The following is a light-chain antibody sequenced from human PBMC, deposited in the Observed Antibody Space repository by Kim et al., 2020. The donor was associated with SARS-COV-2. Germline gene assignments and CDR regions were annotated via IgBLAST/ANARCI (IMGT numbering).Light chain of an antibody. CDR3: SSCAGTNNLV. V-gene: IGLV2-8*01. CDR1: SSDVGGYNF. J-gene: IGLJ2*01. Sequence: GQSVTISCAATSSDVGGYNFVSWYQHHPGKAPKLMIYEVNKRPSGVPDRFSGSKSGNSASLTVSGLQAEDEADYYCSSCAGTNNLVFGGGTQLTVL. CDR2: EVN.